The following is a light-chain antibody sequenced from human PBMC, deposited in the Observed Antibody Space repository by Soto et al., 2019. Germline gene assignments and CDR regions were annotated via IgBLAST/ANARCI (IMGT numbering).Light chain of an antibody. J-gene: IGLJ1*01. CDR1: SSDIGSYNR. Sequence: SALTQPASVSGSPGQSITISCTGTSSDIGSYNRVSWYQQPPGTAPKLIIYEVNNRPSGVPDRFSGSKSGNTASLTLSGLQAEDEADYYCNSFTTSSSNGFGTGTKGTVL. CDR3: NSFTTSSSNG. CDR2: EVN. V-gene: IGLV2-18*02.